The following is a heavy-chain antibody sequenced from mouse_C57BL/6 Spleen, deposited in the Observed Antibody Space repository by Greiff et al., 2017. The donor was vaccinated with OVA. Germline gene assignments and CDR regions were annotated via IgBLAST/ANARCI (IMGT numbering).Heavy chain of an antibody. CDR3: ARPYYDGNLWYFDV. Sequence: EVNVVESGGGLVKPGGSLKLSCAASGFTFSDYGMHWVRQAPEKGLEWVAYISSGSSTIYYAEKVKGRFTITRDNAKNTLCLQMTSLRSEDTAMYYGARPYYDGNLWYFDVWGTGTTVTVSS. CDR2: ISSGSSTI. J-gene: IGHJ1*03. D-gene: IGHD1-1*01. V-gene: IGHV5-17*01. CDR1: GFTFSDYG.